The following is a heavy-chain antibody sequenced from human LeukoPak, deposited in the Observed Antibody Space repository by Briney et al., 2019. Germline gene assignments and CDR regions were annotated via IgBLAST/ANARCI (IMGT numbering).Heavy chain of an antibody. D-gene: IGHD2-2*02. V-gene: IGHV3-7*04. J-gene: IGHJ1*01. Sequence: GGSLRLSCATSGFTFSSNWMSWVRHVPGRGLDWVANIKPDGSAEYYAASVEGRFTVSRDNAKNSLYLQMNSLRVEDTAVYYCARVLYNGGYIQYWGQGTLVTVSS. CDR2: IKPDGSAE. CDR1: GFTFSSNW. CDR3: ARVLYNGGYIQY.